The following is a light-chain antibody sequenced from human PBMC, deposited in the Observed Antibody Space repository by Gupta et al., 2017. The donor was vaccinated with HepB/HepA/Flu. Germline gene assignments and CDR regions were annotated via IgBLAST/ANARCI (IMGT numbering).Light chain of an antibody. V-gene: IGLV2-23*02. Sequence: QSALTQPASVSGSPGQSITISCTGTRSDVGSDNLVSWYQQHPGKAPNLMIYEVNKRPSGVSHRFSGSKSGTTAALTISGLQAEDEADYYCCSYAGSSTFGVVFGGGTKLTVL. J-gene: IGLJ2*01. CDR1: RSDVGSDNL. CDR2: EVN. CDR3: CSYAGSSTFGVV.